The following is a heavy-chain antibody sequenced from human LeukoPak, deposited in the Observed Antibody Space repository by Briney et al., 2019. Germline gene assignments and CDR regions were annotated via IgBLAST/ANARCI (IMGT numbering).Heavy chain of an antibody. D-gene: IGHD3-22*01. CDR1: GYTFTGYY. V-gene: IGHV1-2*06. Sequence: ASVKVSCKASGYTFTGYYMHWVRQAPGQGLEWMGRINPNSGGTNYAQKFQGRVTMTRDTSISTAYMELSRLRSDDTAVYYCARVPYYDSSGYTEYFQHWGRGTLVTVSS. CDR2: INPNSGGT. CDR3: ARVPYYDSSGYTEYFQH. J-gene: IGHJ1*01.